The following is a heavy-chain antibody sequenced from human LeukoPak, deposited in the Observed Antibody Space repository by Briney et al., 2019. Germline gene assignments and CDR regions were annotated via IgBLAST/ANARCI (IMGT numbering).Heavy chain of an antibody. V-gene: IGHV3-30-3*01. J-gene: IGHJ4*02. CDR2: ISYDGSNK. D-gene: IGHD3-16*01. Sequence: GGSLRLSCAASGFTFSSYAMHWVRQAPGKGLEWVAVISYDGSNKYYADPVKGRFTISRDNSKNTLYLQMNSLRAEDTAVYYCARDMTYDYVWGSYKSLDYWGQGTLVTVSS. CDR3: ARDMTYDYVWGSYKSLDY. CDR1: GFTFSSYA.